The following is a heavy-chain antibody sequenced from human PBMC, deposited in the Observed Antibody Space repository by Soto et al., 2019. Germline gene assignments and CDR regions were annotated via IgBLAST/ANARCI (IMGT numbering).Heavy chain of an antibody. CDR3: ARHPERIAEIGWFDP. D-gene: IGHD6-13*01. CDR2: IKQDGSER. Sequence: GGSLRLSYVASGFTFNNYWMSWVRQAPGKGLEWVANIKQDGSERNYADSVKGRFTISRDNAKNSLYLQMNSLRAEDTAVYYCARHPERIAEIGWFDPWGQGTLVTVSS. V-gene: IGHV3-7*02. J-gene: IGHJ5*02. CDR1: GFTFNNYW.